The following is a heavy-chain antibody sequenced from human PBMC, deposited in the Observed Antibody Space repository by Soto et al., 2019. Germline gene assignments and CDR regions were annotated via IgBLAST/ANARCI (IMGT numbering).Heavy chain of an antibody. CDR3: ATLDYYDSSGYYSADY. D-gene: IGHD3-22*01. Sequence: GGSLRLSCAASGFTFSSYAMHWVRQAPGKGLEWVAVISYDGSNKYYADSVKGRFTISRDNSKNTLYLQMNSLRAEDTAVYYCATLDYYDSSGYYSADYWGQGTLVTV. V-gene: IGHV3-30-3*01. CDR1: GFTFSSYA. J-gene: IGHJ4*02. CDR2: ISYDGSNK.